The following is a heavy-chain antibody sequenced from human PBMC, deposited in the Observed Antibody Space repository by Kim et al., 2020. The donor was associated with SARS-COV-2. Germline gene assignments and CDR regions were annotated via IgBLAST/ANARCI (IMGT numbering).Heavy chain of an antibody. Sequence: SQKVQGRVSITRDTSATTAYMELTSLRSEDTAVYYCARVDYGSGSYYFDYWGQGTLVTVSS. J-gene: IGHJ4*02. CDR3: ARVDYGSGSYYFDY. D-gene: IGHD3-10*01. V-gene: IGHV1-3*01.